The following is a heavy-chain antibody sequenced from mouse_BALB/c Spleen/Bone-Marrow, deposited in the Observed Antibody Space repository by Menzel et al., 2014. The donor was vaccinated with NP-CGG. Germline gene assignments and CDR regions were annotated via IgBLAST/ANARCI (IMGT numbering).Heavy chain of an antibody. J-gene: IGHJ4*01. CDR3: TRQRNWDHYAMDY. Sequence: EVKLVESGGDLVKPGGSLKLSCAASGFTFSTYGMSWVRQTPDKRREWVATISSGGGYTYYPDSVKGRFTISRDNANNTLYLQMSSLKSEDTAMYYCTRQRNWDHYAMDYWGQGTSVTVSS. D-gene: IGHD4-1*01. V-gene: IGHV5-6*01. CDR2: ISSGGGYT. CDR1: GFTFSTYG.